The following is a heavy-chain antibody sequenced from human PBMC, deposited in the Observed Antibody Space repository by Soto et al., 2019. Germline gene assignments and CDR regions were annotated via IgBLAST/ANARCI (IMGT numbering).Heavy chain of an antibody. D-gene: IGHD3-22*01. J-gene: IGHJ3*02. CDR3: ARGLQDSSGYYPHDAFDI. Sequence: SETLSLTCAVYGGSFSGYYRSWIRQPPGKGLEWIGEINHSGSTNYNPSLKSRVTISVDTSKNQFSLKLSSVTAADTAVYYCARGLQDSSGYYPHDAFDIWGQGTMVTVSS. CDR2: INHSGST. V-gene: IGHV4-34*01. CDR1: GGSFSGYY.